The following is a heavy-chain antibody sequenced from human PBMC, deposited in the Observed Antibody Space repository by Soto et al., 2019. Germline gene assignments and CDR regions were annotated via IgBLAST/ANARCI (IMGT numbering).Heavy chain of an antibody. CDR2: ISSSSSYI. CDR3: ARDPYCGGDCGRTLWYFDL. CDR1: GFTFSSYS. D-gene: IGHD2-21*01. V-gene: IGHV3-21*01. J-gene: IGHJ2*01. Sequence: EVQLVESGGGLVKPGGSLRLSCAASGFTFSSYSMNWVRQAPGKGLEWVSSISSSSSYIYYADSVKGRFTISRDNAKNSLYLQMNSLRAEDTAVYYCARDPYCGGDCGRTLWYFDLWGRGTLVTVSS.